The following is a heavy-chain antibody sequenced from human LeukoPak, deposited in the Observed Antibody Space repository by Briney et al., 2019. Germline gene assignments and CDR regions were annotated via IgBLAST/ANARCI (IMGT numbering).Heavy chain of an antibody. CDR2: IYASGST. Sequence: SQTLSLTCTVSGGSISGSTYYWGWIRQPAGKGLEWIGRIYASGSTTYNPSLKSRATISVDTAKNHFSLKLSSVTAADTAIYYCARDGGSYSLDYWGRGTLVTVSS. CDR1: GGSISGSTYY. J-gene: IGHJ4*02. CDR3: ARDGGSYSLDY. V-gene: IGHV4-61*02. D-gene: IGHD1-26*01.